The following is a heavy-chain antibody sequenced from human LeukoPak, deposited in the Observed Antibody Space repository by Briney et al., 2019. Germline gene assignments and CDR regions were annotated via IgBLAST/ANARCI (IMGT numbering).Heavy chain of an antibody. Sequence: SGGSLRLSCTASGFTFSSFAMSWVRQAPGKRQEWVSAISDGGSSTNYADSVKGRFTISRDNAKNTLNLQMDSLRAEDTAVCYCVTHHDYINSHYFDYWGQGILVTVSS. CDR3: VTHHDYINSHYFDY. CDR1: GFTFSSFA. CDR2: ISDGGSST. J-gene: IGHJ4*02. V-gene: IGHV3-23*01. D-gene: IGHD5-12*01.